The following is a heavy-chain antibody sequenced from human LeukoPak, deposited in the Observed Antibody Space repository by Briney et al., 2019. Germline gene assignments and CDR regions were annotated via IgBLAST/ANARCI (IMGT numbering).Heavy chain of an antibody. Sequence: ASETLSLTCTVSGGSISSYYWSWIRQPAGKGLEWIGRIYTSGSTNYNPSLKSRVTMSVDTSKNQFSLKLSSVTAADTAVYYCARRAYCGGDCYSGFDPWGQGTLVTVSS. CDR3: ARRAYCGGDCYSGFDP. CDR1: GGSISSYY. CDR2: IYTSGST. J-gene: IGHJ5*02. D-gene: IGHD2-21*02. V-gene: IGHV4-4*07.